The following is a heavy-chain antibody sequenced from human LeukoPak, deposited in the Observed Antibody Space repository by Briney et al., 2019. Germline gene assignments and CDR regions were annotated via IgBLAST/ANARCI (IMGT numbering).Heavy chain of an antibody. Sequence: PGRSLRLSCAASGFTFSSYGMHWVRQAPGKGLEWVSVTSFDGSSKYYADSVKGRLTIYRDNSRKTLYLQMDSLRVEDTAVYYCARDAAYNWNYVDYWGQGTLVTVSS. J-gene: IGHJ4*02. V-gene: IGHV3-30*03. D-gene: IGHD1-20*01. CDR3: ARDAAYNWNYVDY. CDR2: TSFDGSSK. CDR1: GFTFSSYG.